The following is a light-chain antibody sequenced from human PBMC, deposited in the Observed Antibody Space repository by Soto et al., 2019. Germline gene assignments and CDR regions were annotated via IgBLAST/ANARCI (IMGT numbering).Light chain of an antibody. Sequence: EIVMTQSPATLSVSPGERATLSCRASQSVRSNFAWYQQKPGQAPRLLSYGASTRATGIPARFSGSGSGTEFTLAISSLQSEDFAVYYCQQYNNWPTWTFGQGTKVEIK. CDR1: QSVRSN. J-gene: IGKJ1*01. CDR2: GAS. V-gene: IGKV3-15*01. CDR3: QQYNNWPTWT.